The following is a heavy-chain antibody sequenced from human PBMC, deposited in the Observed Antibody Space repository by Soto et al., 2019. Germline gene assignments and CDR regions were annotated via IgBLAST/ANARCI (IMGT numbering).Heavy chain of an antibody. CDR1: GFTFSIYA. J-gene: IGHJ6*02. V-gene: IGHV3-23*01. Sequence: PGGSLRLSCAASGFTFSIYAMNWVRQAPGKGLEWVSVISGSGGSTYYADSVKGRFTISRDNSKSTLYLQMNSLRAEDTALYYCAKGRSYYYYYGVDVWGQGTTVTVSS. CDR2: ISGSGGST. CDR3: AKGRSYYYYYGVDV.